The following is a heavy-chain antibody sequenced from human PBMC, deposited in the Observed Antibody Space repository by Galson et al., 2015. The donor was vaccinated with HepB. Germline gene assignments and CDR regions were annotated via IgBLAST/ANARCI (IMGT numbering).Heavy chain of an antibody. V-gene: IGHV3-23*01. Sequence: SLRLSCAASGFNFDSHAMGWVRQAPGKGLEWVSSISFTGSNTYYTDSVEGRLTISRDNSKSTLYLQMNSLRAEDTAVYYCARFKTRVYYGQGRQMYYFDTWGKGSLFSVAS. CDR1: GFNFDSHA. CDR3: ARFKTRVYYGQGRQMYYFDT. D-gene: IGHD3-10*01. CDR2: ISFTGSNT. J-gene: IGHJ4*02.